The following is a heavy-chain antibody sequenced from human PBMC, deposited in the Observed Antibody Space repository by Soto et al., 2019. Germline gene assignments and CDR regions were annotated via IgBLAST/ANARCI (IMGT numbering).Heavy chain of an antibody. CDR3: ASPKIAFYNWYDP. D-gene: IGHD3-3*02. CDR1: GGSISSGGYF. Sequence: PSETLSLTCAVSGGSISSGGYFWSWIRQPPGKGLEWIGYIYHSGSTYYNPSLKSRVTISVDTSKNQFSLKLSSVTAADTAVYYCASPKIAFYNWYDPWGQGTLVTVSS. V-gene: IGHV4-30-2*01. J-gene: IGHJ5*02. CDR2: IYHSGST.